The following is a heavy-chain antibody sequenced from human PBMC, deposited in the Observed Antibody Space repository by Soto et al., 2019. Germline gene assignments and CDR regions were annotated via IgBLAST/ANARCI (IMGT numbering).Heavy chain of an antibody. CDR2: IIPILGIA. CDR1: GGTFSSYT. J-gene: IGHJ4*02. CDR3: ASEQWLGHFDY. V-gene: IGHV1-69*02. D-gene: IGHD6-19*01. Sequence: GASVKVSCKASGGTFSSYTISWVRQAPGQGLEWMGRIIPILGIANYAQKFQGRVTITADKSTSTAYMELSSLRSEDTAVYYCASEQWLGHFDYWGQGTLVTVSS.